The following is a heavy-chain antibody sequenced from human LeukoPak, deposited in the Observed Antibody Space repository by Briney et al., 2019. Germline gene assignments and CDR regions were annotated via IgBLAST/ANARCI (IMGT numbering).Heavy chain of an antibody. CDR3: ARGQPAAMPAFDI. Sequence: GGSLRLSCAASGFNVSNYYMGWVRQAPGKGLEWVSVIYSGGSTFYADSVKGRFTISRDNSKHRLYLQMNRLRVGDTALYYCARGQPAAMPAFDIWGQGTLVTVSS. J-gene: IGHJ3*02. V-gene: IGHV3-53*01. D-gene: IGHD2-2*01. CDR2: IYSGGST. CDR1: GFNVSNYY.